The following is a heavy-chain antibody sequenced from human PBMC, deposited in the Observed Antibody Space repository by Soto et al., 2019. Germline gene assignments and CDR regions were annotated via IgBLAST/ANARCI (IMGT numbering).Heavy chain of an antibody. CDR2: ISYDGSNK. J-gene: IGHJ4*02. V-gene: IGHV3-30*18. Sequence: PGGSLRLSCAASGFTFSSYGMHWVRQAPGKGLEWVAVISYDGSNKYYADSAKGRFTISRDNSKNTLYLQMNSLRAEDTAVYYCAKDPSSSGSYAFGYYFDYWGQGTLVTVSS. CDR3: AKDPSSSGSYAFGYYFDY. D-gene: IGHD1-26*01. CDR1: GFTFSSYG.